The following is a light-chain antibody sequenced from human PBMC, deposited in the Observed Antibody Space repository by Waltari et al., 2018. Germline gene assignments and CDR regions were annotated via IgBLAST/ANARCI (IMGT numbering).Light chain of an antibody. CDR1: QSVLHSSNNKNY. Sequence: DIVMTQSPDSLAVSLGERATINCKSSQSVLHSSNNKNYLAWYQQKPGRPPNLLIYWAATRESGVPDRFSGSGSGTDFTLTISSLQAEDVAVYYCQQYYSTCQFGQGTKVEIK. CDR3: QQYYSTCQ. CDR2: WAA. V-gene: IGKV4-1*01. J-gene: IGKJ1*01.